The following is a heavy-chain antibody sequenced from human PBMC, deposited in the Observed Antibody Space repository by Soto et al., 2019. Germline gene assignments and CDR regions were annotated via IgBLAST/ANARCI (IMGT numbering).Heavy chain of an antibody. CDR1: GFTFSSYS. D-gene: IGHD4-4*01. CDR2: ISSSSSYI. J-gene: IGHJ6*02. Sequence: EVQLVESGGGLVKPGGSLRLSCAASGFTFSSYSMTWVRQAPGKGLEWVSSISSSSSYIYYADSVKGRFTISRDNAKNSLYLQMNSLRAEDTAVYYCARITLTTLTTWYYYGMDVWGQGTTVTVSS. V-gene: IGHV3-21*01. CDR3: ARITLTTLTTWYYYGMDV.